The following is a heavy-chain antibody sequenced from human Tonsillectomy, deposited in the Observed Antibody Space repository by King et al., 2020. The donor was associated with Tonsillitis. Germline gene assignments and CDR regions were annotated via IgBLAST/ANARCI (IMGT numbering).Heavy chain of an antibody. J-gene: IGHJ2*01. CDR1: GFTFSSYA. CDR3: AKGATGRSPQTAGWYFEL. CDR2: ISGSGGST. D-gene: IGHD6-25*01. Sequence: VQLVESGGGLVQPGGSLRLSCAASGFTFSSYAMSWVRQAPGKGLEWVSAISGSGGSTYYADSVKGRFTISRDNSKNTLYLQMNSLRAEDTAVYYCAKGATGRSPQTAGWYFELWGRGTLVTVSS. V-gene: IGHV3-23*04.